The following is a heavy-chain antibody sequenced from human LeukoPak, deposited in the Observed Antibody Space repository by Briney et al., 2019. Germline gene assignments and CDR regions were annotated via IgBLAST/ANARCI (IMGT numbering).Heavy chain of an antibody. CDR3: ARENSGSYREFDY. CDR1: GGSISSHY. CDR2: IYPSGST. J-gene: IGHJ4*02. D-gene: IGHD1-26*01. V-gene: IGHV4-4*07. Sequence: SETLSLTCTVSGGSISSHYWTWIRQPAGKGLEWIGRIYPSGSTNYNPSLKSRVTMSVDTSKNQFSLKLSSVTAADTAVYYCARENSGSYREFDYWGQGTLVTVSS.